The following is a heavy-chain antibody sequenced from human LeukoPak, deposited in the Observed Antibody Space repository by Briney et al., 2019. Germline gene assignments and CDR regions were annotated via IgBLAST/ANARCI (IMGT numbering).Heavy chain of an antibody. Sequence: GGSLRLSCAASGFTFSSYGMHWVRQAPGNGLEGVAFIRYDGSNKYYADSVKGRFTISRDNSKNTLYLQMNSLRAEDTAVYYCAKGPATVYSSGFDYWGQGTLVTVSS. CDR3: AKGPATVYSSGFDY. CDR1: GFTFSSYG. J-gene: IGHJ4*02. D-gene: IGHD6-19*01. CDR2: IRYDGSNK. V-gene: IGHV3-30*02.